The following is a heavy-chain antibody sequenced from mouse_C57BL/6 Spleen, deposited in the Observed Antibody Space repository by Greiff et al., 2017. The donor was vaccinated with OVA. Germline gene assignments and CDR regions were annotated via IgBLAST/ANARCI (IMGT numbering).Heavy chain of an antibody. V-gene: IGHV2-2*01. CDR1: GFSLTSYG. CDR3: ARNGILRGNYGYFDV. Sequence: VQLVESGPGLVQPSQSLSITCTVSGFSLTSYGVHWVRQSPGKGLEWLGVIWSGGSTDYNAAFISRLSISKDNSKSQVFFKMNSLQADDTAIYYCARNGILRGNYGYFDVWGTGTTVTVSS. CDR2: IWSGGST. J-gene: IGHJ1*03. D-gene: IGHD1-1*02.